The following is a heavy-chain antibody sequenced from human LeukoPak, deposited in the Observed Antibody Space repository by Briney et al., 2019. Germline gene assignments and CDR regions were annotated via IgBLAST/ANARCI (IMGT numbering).Heavy chain of an antibody. CDR2: ISAYNGNT. Sequence: ASVKVSCKASGYTFTSYGISWVRQAPGQGLEWMGWISAYNGNTNYAQKLQGRVTMTTDISTSTAYMELRSLRSDDTAVYYCARDKRDWNDPYYYYYMDVWGKGTTVTVSS. CDR3: ARDKRDWNDPYYYYYMDV. CDR1: GYTFTSYG. D-gene: IGHD1-1*01. J-gene: IGHJ6*03. V-gene: IGHV1-18*01.